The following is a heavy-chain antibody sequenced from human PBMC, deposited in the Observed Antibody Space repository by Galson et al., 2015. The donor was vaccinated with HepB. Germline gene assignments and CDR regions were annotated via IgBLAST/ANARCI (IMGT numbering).Heavy chain of an antibody. Sequence: ETLSLTCTVSGGSISSSSYYWGWIRQPPGKGLEWIGSIYYSGSTYYNPSLKSRVTISVDTSKNQFSLKLSSVTAADTAVYYCATHLSSSWSDVSRRGWFDPWGQGTLVTVSS. V-gene: IGHV4-39*01. D-gene: IGHD6-13*01. CDR2: IYYSGST. CDR3: ATHLSSSWSDVSRRGWFDP. J-gene: IGHJ5*02. CDR1: GGSISSSSYY.